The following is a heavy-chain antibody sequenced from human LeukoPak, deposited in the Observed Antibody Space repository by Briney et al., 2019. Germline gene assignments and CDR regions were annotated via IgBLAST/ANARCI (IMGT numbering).Heavy chain of an antibody. CDR3: AKASARDYYYYMDV. CDR1: GFTFTTYS. V-gene: IGHV3-21*01. CDR2: ISSGSSAI. Sequence: PGGSLRLSCEASGFTFTTYSMTWVRQAPGKGLEWVSIISSGSSAIFSADALKGRFTISRDDAKNTLYLQMNSLRAEDTAVYYCAKASARDYYYYMDVWGKGTTVTVSS. D-gene: IGHD5-18*01. J-gene: IGHJ6*03.